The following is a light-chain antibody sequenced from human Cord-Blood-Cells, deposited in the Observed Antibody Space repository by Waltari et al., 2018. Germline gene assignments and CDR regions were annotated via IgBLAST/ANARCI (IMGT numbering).Light chain of an antibody. Sequence: QSALTQPRSVSGSPGQSVTISCTGTSSDVGGYKSVSWYQQHPGKAPKLMIYDVSKRPSGVPDRFSGSKSGNTASLTISGLQAEDEADYYCCSYAGSLWVFGGGTKLTVL. CDR1: SSDVGGYKS. V-gene: IGLV2-11*01. J-gene: IGLJ3*02. CDR3: CSYAGSLWV. CDR2: DVS.